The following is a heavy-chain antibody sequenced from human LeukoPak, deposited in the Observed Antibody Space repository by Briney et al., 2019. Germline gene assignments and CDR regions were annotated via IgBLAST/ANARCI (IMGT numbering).Heavy chain of an antibody. Sequence: SETLSLTCAVYGGSFSGYYWSWIRQPPGKGLEWIGEINHSGSTNYNPSLKSRVTISVDTSKNQFSLKLGSVTAADTAVYYCASGIYGSSWDYWGQGTLVTVSS. V-gene: IGHV4-34*01. D-gene: IGHD6-13*01. CDR2: INHSGST. CDR3: ASGIYGSSWDY. CDR1: GGSFSGYY. J-gene: IGHJ4*02.